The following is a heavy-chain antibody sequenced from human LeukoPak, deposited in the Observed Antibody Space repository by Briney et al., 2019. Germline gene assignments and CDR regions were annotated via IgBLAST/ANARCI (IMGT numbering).Heavy chain of an antibody. CDR2: IYTSGST. D-gene: IGHD4-17*01. CDR1: GGSFSGYY. V-gene: IGHV4-59*10. CDR3: ARATVTSYYFDY. J-gene: IGHJ4*02. Sequence: SETLSLTCAVYGGSFSGYYWSWIRQPPGKGLEWIGRIYTSGSTNYNPSLKSRVTMSVDTSKNQFSLKLSSVTAADTAVYYCARATVTSYYFDYWGQGTLFTVSS.